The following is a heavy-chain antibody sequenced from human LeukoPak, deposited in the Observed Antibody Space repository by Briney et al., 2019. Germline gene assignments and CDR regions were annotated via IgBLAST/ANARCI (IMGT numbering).Heavy chain of an antibody. CDR2: INPNSGGT. CDR1: GYTFTGYY. V-gene: IGHV1-2*02. J-gene: IGHJ6*03. Sequence: ASVKVSCKASGYTFTGYYMHWVRQAPGQGPEWMGWINPNSGGTNYAQKFQGRVTMTRDTSISTAYMELSRLRSDDTAVYYCARGDSSGWRDYYYYYYMDVWGKGTTVTVSS. CDR3: ARGDSSGWRDYYYYYYMDV. D-gene: IGHD6-19*01.